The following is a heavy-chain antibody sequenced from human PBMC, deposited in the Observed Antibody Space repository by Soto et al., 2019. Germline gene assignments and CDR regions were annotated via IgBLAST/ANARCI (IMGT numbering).Heavy chain of an antibody. D-gene: IGHD4-17*01. CDR3: ARVGWTTVGYYFDY. CDR2: IHYSGST. J-gene: IGHJ4*02. V-gene: IGHV4-59*01. CDR1: VASISSYY. Sequence: PSETLSLTCAVSVASISSYYWSWVRQPPGKGLEWIGYIHYSGSTKYNTTLKSRVTISIDPSKNQFSLQLTSVTTADTAVYYCARVGWTTVGYYFDYWSQGTLVTAPQ.